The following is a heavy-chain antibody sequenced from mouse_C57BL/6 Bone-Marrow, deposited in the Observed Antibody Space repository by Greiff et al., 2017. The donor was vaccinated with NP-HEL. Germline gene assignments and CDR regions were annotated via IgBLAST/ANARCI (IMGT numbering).Heavy chain of an antibody. CDR1: GFSFNTYA. CDR2: IRSKSNNYAT. D-gene: IGHD1-1*01. J-gene: IGHJ4*01. V-gene: IGHV10-1*01. CDR3: VRHDLFTTVVEDYAMDY. Sequence: EADGGLVQPKGSLKLSCAASGFSFNTYAMNWVRQAPGKGLEWVARIRSKSNNYATYYADSVKDRFTISRDDSESMLYLQMNNLKTEDTAMYYCVRHDLFTTVVEDYAMDYWGQGTSVTVSS.